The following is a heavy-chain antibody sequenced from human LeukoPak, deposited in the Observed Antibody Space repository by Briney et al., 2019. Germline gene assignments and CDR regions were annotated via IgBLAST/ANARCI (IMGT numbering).Heavy chain of an antibody. J-gene: IGHJ6*04. CDR2: IIPIFGTA. CDR3: ARGLGYCSGGSCYGDYYYGMDV. Sequence: ASVKVSCKASGGTFSSYAISWVRQAPGQGLEWMRGIIPIFGTANYAQKFQGRVTITADESTSTAYMELSSLRSEDTAVYYCARGLGYCSGGSCYGDYYYGMDVWGKGTTVTVSS. V-gene: IGHV1-69*13. D-gene: IGHD2-15*01. CDR1: GGTFSSYA.